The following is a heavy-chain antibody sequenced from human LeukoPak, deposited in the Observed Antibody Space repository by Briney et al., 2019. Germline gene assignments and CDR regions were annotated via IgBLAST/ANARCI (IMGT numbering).Heavy chain of an antibody. CDR1: VGTFSSYA. Sequence: RASVKVSCKASVGTFSSYAISWVRQSPGQGLEWMGGVIPIFGTANYAQKFQGRVTITADESTSTAYMELSSLRSEDTAVYYCARRNDYDSSGYPLFDYYYYMDVWGKGTTVTVSS. J-gene: IGHJ6*03. D-gene: IGHD3-22*01. V-gene: IGHV1-69*13. CDR2: VIPIFGTA. CDR3: ARRNDYDSSGYPLFDYYYYMDV.